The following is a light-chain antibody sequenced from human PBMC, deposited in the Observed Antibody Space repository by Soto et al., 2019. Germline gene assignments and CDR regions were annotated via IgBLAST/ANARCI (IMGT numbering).Light chain of an antibody. CDR3: QQRGTWPPTIT. CDR1: QNINTF. CDR2: DAS. J-gene: IGKJ5*01. Sequence: EIVLTQSPATLSLSPGDRATLSCRASQNINTFLAWYHQKPGQPPKLLIYDASKRATGIPVRFSGSGSGTDFTLTISNLEPEDFALYYCQQRGTWPPTITVGQGTRLEIK. V-gene: IGKV3-11*01.